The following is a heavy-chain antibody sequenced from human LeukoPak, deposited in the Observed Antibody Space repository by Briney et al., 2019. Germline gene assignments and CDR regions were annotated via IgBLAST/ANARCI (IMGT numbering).Heavy chain of an antibody. CDR3: ARDLHVDTAMVSGY. Sequence: PGGSLRLSCAASGFTFSDYYMSWIRQSPGKGLEWVSYISSCGSTIYYADSVKGRFTISRDNAKNSLYLQMNSLRAEDTAVYYCARDLHVDTAMVSGYWGQGTLVTVSS. CDR2: ISSCGSTI. D-gene: IGHD5-18*01. J-gene: IGHJ4*02. CDR1: GFTFSDYY. V-gene: IGHV3-11*01.